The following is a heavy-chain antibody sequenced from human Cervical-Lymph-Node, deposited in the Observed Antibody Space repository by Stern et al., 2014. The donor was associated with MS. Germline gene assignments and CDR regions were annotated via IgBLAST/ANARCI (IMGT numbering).Heavy chain of an antibody. V-gene: IGHV2-70*04. CDR3: ARSPPYYEFWNDYYYFDY. J-gene: IGHJ4*02. Sequence: QVTLRESGPALVKPTQTLTLTCTFSGFSLSTSGMRVSWIRQAPGKALEWLARLDWDEDKFFSTSLKTRLTISKDTSKTQVVLTMSNMDPVDTATYYCARSPPYYEFWNDYYYFDYWGQGTLVAGSS. CDR2: LDWDEDK. CDR1: GFSLSTSGMR. D-gene: IGHD3-3*01.